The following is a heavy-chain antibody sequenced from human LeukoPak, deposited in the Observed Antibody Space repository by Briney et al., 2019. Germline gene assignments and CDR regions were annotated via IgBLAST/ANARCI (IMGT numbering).Heavy chain of an antibody. Sequence: PGGSLRLSCAASGFTFSGYGMHWVRQAPGKGLEWVAVISYDGSNKYYAESVKGRFTISRDNSKNTLYLQMNSLRAEDTAVYYCAKATVSSAPPVGDWGQGTLVAVSS. D-gene: IGHD1-14*01. CDR3: AKATVSSAPPVGD. CDR2: ISYDGSNK. J-gene: IGHJ4*02. CDR1: GFTFSGYG. V-gene: IGHV3-30*18.